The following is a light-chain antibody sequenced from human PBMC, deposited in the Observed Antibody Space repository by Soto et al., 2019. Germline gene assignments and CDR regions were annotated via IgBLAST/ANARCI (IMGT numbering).Light chain of an antibody. CDR3: QGWDSGSDI. CDR1: NIGYKT. Sequence: SYELTQPPSVSVAPGQTATVICGGDNIGYKTVNWYQQRPGHAPVLVVYDDSDRPSGMPERFSGSNSGNTGTLTNNRVEAGAEDDYYYQGWDSGSDIFCGGTTLTV. J-gene: IGLJ2*01. V-gene: IGLV3-21*02. CDR2: DDS.